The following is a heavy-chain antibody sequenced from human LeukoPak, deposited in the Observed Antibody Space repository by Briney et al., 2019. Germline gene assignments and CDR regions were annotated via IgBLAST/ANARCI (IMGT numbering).Heavy chain of an antibody. D-gene: IGHD4-11*01. CDR3: ARDDYSNYVIYYYYYMDV. V-gene: IGHV3-48*04. Sequence: AGGSLRLSCAASGFTFSSYSMNWVRQAPGKGLEWVSYISSSGSTIYYADSVKGRFTISRDNAKNSLYLQMNSLRAEDTAVYYCARDDYSNYVIYYYYYMDVWGKGTTVTVSS. CDR2: ISSSGSTI. CDR1: GFTFSSYS. J-gene: IGHJ6*03.